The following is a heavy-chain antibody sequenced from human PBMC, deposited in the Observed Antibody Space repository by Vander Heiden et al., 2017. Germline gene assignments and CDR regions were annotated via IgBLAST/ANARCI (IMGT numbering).Heavy chain of an antibody. CDR2: IKEDGSEK. CDR1: GFTFSRYW. CDR3: ARGGGWDHDY. J-gene: IGHJ4*02. V-gene: IGHV3-7*01. Sequence: EGQLVESGGGLVQPGGSLRLSFAASGFTFSRYWMSWVRQAPGKGLEWVASIKEDGSEKYYVDSVKGRFTISRDNAKNSLYLQMNSLRVEDTAVYYCARGGGWDHDYWGQGTLVTVSS. D-gene: IGHD6-19*01.